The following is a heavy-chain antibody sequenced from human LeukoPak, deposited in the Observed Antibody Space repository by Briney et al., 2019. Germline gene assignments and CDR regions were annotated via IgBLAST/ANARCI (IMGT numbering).Heavy chain of an antibody. CDR2: ISCSSSYI. D-gene: IGHD2-15*01. CDR1: GFSFDDYA. V-gene: IGHV3-21*01. Sequence: GGSLRLSCAASGFSFDDYAMHWVRQAPGKGLEWVSSISCSSSYIYYADSVKGRFTISRDNAKNSLYLQMNSLRAEDTAVYYCASGYCSGGSCYNYWGQGALVTVSS. CDR3: ASGYCSGGSCYNY. J-gene: IGHJ4*02.